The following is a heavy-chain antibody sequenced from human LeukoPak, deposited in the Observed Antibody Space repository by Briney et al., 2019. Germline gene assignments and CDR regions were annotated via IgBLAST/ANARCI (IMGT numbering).Heavy chain of an antibody. V-gene: IGHV1-8*01. CDR3: ARDLTSYYDFWRGPRGWFDP. CDR2: MNPNSGNT. D-gene: IGHD3-3*01. J-gene: IGHJ5*02. CDR1: GYTFTRYD. Sequence: GASVKVSCKASGYTFTRYDINWVRQATGQGLEWMGWMNPNSGNTGYAQKFQGRVTMTMNTSISTAYMEMSSLRSEDAAVYYCARDLTSYYDFWRGPRGWFDPWGQGTMVTVSS.